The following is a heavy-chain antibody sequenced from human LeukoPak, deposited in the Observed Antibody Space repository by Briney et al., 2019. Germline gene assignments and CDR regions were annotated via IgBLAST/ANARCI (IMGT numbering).Heavy chain of an antibody. J-gene: IGHJ6*03. V-gene: IGHV3-7*01. CDR1: GFTFRSLW. Sequence: GSLRLSCAASGFTFRSLWMSWVRQAPGRGPKWVAHINQDGGTTYYVASVKGRFTISRDNAKNSLSLQMSSLRAEDTAVYYCTKDRQGPNQYHMDVWGKGTTVTVSS. CDR3: TKDRQGPNQYHMDV. CDR2: INQDGGTT.